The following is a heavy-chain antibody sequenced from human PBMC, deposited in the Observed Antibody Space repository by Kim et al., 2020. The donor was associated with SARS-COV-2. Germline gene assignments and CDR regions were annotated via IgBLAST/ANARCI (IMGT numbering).Heavy chain of an antibody. CDR1: GGSISSYCYY. Sequence: SETLSLTCTVSGGSISSYCYYWIWIRQHPGKGLDWIGYIYYSGSTYYNLSLKGRVTISVYTSKNQFSLKLSTVTAADTAVYYCARAAITMIVVFNAFEIWGPGTTVTVSS. CDR3: ARAAITMIVVFNAFEI. V-gene: IGHV4-31*03. D-gene: IGHD3-22*01. J-gene: IGHJ3*02. CDR2: IYYSGST.